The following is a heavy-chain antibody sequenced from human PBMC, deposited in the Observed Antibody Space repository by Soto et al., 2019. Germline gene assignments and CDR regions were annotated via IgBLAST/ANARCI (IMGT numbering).Heavy chain of an antibody. J-gene: IGHJ2*01. Sequence: EASVKVSCKASGYTFPSYGISWVRQAPGQGLEWMGWISAYNGNTNYAQKLQGRVTMTTDTSTSTAYMELRSLRSDDTAVYYCARDMGGYTEIYWYFDLWGRGTLVTSPQ. V-gene: IGHV1-18*04. CDR3: ARDMGGYTEIYWYFDL. CDR1: GYTFPSYG. D-gene: IGHD5-12*01. CDR2: ISAYNGNT.